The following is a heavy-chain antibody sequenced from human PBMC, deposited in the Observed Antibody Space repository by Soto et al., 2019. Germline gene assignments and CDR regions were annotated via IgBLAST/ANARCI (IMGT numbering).Heavy chain of an antibody. CDR1: GGTFSSYA. J-gene: IGHJ6*02. Sequence: QVQLVQSGAEVKKPGSSVKVSCKASGGTFSSYAISWVRQAPGQGLEWMGGIIPIFGTANYAQKFQGRVTITADESTSTAYMELRSLRSEDTDVYYCARVPKVVPAAMGEGTDSYYYYYGMDVWGQGTTVTVSS. V-gene: IGHV1-69*01. CDR2: IIPIFGTA. CDR3: ARVPKVVPAAMGEGTDSYYYYYGMDV. D-gene: IGHD2-2*01.